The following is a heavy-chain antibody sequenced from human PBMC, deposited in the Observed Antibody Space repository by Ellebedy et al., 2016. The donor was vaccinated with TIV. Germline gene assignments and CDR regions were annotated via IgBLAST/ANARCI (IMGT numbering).Heavy chain of an antibody. D-gene: IGHD3-10*01. CDR2: ISYDGSYK. CDR1: GFTFSSYA. J-gene: IGHJ6*02. V-gene: IGHV3-30*18. CDR3: AKDFYGSGTYPSSYGMDV. Sequence: PGGSLRLSCAASGFTFSSYAMHWVRQAPGKGLEWVAVISYDGSYKYYADSVKGRFSISRDNSKNTLYLQMNSLRAEDTAIYYCAKDFYGSGTYPSSYGMDVWGPGTTVTVSS.